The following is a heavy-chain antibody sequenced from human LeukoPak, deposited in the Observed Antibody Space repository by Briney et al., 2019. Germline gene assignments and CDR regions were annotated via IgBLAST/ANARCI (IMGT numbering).Heavy chain of an antibody. V-gene: IGHV1-69*04. J-gene: IGHJ4*02. Sequence: ASVKVSCKASGGTFSSYAISWVRQAPGQGLEWMGRIIPILGIANYAQKFQGRVTITAGKSTSTAYMELSSLRSEDTAVYYCARDTYYYDSSGYYYFDYWGQGTLVTVSS. CDR1: GGTFSSYA. D-gene: IGHD3-22*01. CDR3: ARDTYYYDSSGYYYFDY. CDR2: IIPILGIA.